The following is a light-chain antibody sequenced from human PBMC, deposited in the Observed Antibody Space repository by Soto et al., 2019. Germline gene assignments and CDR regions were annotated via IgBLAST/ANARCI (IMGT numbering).Light chain of an antibody. CDR3: KQYNSYPMT. CDR1: RGISNY. V-gene: IGKV1-16*02. CDR2: AAS. Sequence: DIQMPQSASSLSTSLEHRVYITIRASRGISNYLAWFQQKPGKAPKSLIYAASSLQSGVPSKFSGDGSGTEFTCSNCCLQPEPFATYNCKQYNSYPMTLGQGTRLEIK. J-gene: IGKJ5*01.